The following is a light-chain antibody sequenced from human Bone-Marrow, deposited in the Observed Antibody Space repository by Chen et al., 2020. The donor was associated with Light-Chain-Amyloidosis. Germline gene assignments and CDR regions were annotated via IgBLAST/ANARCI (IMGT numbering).Light chain of an antibody. J-gene: IGKJ4*01. Sequence: DIQMIQSPSSLSASVGDRVTITCRASQSISSYVNCYQLKPGKAPKLLIFAASSLQSGVPSRFSGGGSGTDFTLTISSLQPEDSATYFCQQCYSSLLLTFGGGTKVEIK. CDR2: AAS. CDR3: QQCYSSLLLT. V-gene: IGKV1-39*01. CDR1: QSISSY.